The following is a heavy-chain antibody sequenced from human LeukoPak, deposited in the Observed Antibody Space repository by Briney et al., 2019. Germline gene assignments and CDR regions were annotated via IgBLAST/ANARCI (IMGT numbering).Heavy chain of an antibody. Sequence: SETLSLTCGVSGGSISTTNWWSWVRQPPGQGLEWVGEISLTGRTNYNPSLNGRVTISLDTSKNQFSLRLSSVTAADTAVYYCARKSSSSWCFDYWGQGTLVTVSS. CDR1: GGSISTTNW. V-gene: IGHV4-4*02. J-gene: IGHJ4*02. CDR3: ARKSSSSWCFDY. CDR2: ISLTGRT. D-gene: IGHD6-13*01.